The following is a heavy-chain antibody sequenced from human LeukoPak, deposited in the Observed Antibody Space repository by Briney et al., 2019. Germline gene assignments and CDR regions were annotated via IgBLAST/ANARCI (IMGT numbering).Heavy chain of an antibody. D-gene: IGHD1-14*01. J-gene: IGHJ6*03. Sequence: SETLSLTCTVSGASISSDGFYWSWSRQLPGKGLEWIGYIYYTGFTYCKPSLKSRVTMSVDTSQNQFSLRMSLMTAADTAVYYCARAGLGIENYYYYMDVWGKGTTVTVSS. V-gene: IGHV4-31*03. CDR2: IYYTGFT. CDR1: GASISSDGFY. CDR3: ARAGLGIENYYYYMDV.